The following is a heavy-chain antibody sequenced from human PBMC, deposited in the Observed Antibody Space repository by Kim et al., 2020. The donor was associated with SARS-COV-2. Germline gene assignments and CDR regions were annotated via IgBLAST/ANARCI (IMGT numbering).Heavy chain of an antibody. D-gene: IGHD3-16*01. Sequence: GGSLRLSCAASGFTFSNAWMSWVRQAPGKGLEWVGRIKSKTDGGTTDYAAPVKGRFTISRDDSKNTLYLQMNSLKTEDTAVYYCTTNVPGGHDAFDIWGQGTMVTVSS. CDR3: TTNVPGGHDAFDI. J-gene: IGHJ3*02. V-gene: IGHV3-15*01. CDR1: GFTFSNAW. CDR2: IKSKTDGGTT.